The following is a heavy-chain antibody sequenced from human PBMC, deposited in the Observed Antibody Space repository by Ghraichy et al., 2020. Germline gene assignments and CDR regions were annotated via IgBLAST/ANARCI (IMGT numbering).Heavy chain of an antibody. CDR3: ARSRGHIDD. Sequence: SQTLSLTCAISGDSVSSNSAAWNWIRQSPSRGLEWLGRTYYRSKWYSEYAVSMKSRISISPDTSKNQLSLQLKSVTPEDTAVYYCARSRGHIDDWGQGTLVTVSS. CDR2: TYYRSKWYS. J-gene: IGHJ4*02. V-gene: IGHV6-1*01. D-gene: IGHD5-12*01. CDR1: GDSVSSNSAA.